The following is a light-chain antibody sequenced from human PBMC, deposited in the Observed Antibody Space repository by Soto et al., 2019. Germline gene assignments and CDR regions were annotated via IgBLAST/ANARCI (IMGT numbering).Light chain of an antibody. V-gene: IGKV1-5*03. CDR3: QHYKSYSEA. Sequence: DIQMTQSPSTLSGSVGDRVTITCRASQTISSWLAWYQQKPGKAPKLLIYKASTLKSGVPSRFSGSGSGTEFNLTISSLQPDDFATYYCQHYKSYSEAFGQGNKVAIK. CDR2: KAS. J-gene: IGKJ1*01. CDR1: QTISSW.